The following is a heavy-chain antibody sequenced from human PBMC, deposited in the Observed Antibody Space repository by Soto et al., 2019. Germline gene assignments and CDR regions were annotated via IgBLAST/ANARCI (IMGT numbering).Heavy chain of an antibody. V-gene: IGHV1-2*04. J-gene: IGHJ6*02. D-gene: IGHD3-22*01. CDR3: ARDKSTSDYPFYYYGMDV. Sequence: ASVKVSCKASGYTFTDFYIHWVRQAPGQGLEWMGWINPNSGVTSYAQKFQGWVTMTRDTSISTAYMDLSRLRSDDTAVYYCARDKSTSDYPFYYYGMDVWGPGTTVTVS. CDR2: INPNSGVT. CDR1: GYTFTDFY.